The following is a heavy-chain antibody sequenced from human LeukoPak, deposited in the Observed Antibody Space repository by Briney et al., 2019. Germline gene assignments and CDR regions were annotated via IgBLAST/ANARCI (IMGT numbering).Heavy chain of an antibody. J-gene: IGHJ4*02. CDR3: AKSPHTALAGFDY. CDR2: VNNSGDGT. V-gene: IGHV3-23*01. Sequence: GGSLRLSCAASGFIFNNYALSWVRQTPGKGLEWVSVVNNSGDGTHYADSVKGRFTISRDNSKNTLYLQMSSLRADDTAVYYCAKSPHTALAGFDYWGQGTLVTVSS. D-gene: IGHD5-18*01. CDR1: GFIFNNYA.